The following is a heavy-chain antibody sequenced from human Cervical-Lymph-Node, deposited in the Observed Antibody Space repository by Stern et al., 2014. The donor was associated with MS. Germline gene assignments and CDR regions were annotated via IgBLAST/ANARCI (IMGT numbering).Heavy chain of an antibody. J-gene: IGHJ4*02. CDR2: FDPEDAKT. CDR3: ATLTIQLRFYKFDS. D-gene: IGHD1-1*01. CDR1: GYTLTESS. V-gene: IGHV1-24*01. Sequence: VQLVESGAEVKKPGASVKVSCKVSGYTLTESSMHWVRQAPGKGLEWMGGFDPEDAKTLYAQKFVDRVTMTEDTSTDTAYMELSSLRAEDTAVYYCATLTIQLRFYKFDSWGQGTPVTVSS.